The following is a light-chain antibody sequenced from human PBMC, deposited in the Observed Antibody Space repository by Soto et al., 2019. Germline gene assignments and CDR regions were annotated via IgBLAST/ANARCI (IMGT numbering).Light chain of an antibody. CDR3: QVWDSGSAHVV. CDR2: SDT. J-gene: IGLJ2*01. V-gene: IGLV3-21*01. CDR1: DIGSKG. Sequence: SYELTSHPQCQWPQERRPAFSCGGNDIGSKGVHWYQQKPGQAPVLVIYSDTDLPPVITERFSGSNSANLATLTISRVEAGDEADYYCQVWDSGSAHVVFGGGTKLTVL.